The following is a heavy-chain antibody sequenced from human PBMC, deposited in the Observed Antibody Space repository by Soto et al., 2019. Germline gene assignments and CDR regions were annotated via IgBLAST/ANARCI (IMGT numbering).Heavy chain of an antibody. D-gene: IGHD2-2*01. CDR3: ASDKDRLQSGGNYSYILDV. Sequence: QVQLDQSGAEVKKPGSSVKLSCKASGGTFSNSAISWVRQAPGQGLEWMGGIMPIFRTPDYAPKFQGRVTITADESTSTACMELSGLNPDDTAVYSCASDKDRLQSGGNYSYILDVWGQGTTVTVSS. CDR1: GGTFSNSA. V-gene: IGHV1-69*12. J-gene: IGHJ6*02. CDR2: IMPIFRTP.